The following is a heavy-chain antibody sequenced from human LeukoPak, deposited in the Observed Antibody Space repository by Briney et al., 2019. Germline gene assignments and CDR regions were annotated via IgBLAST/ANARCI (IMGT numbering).Heavy chain of an antibody. J-gene: IGHJ3*02. CDR2: IQYTGST. D-gene: IGHD6-13*01. CDR3: AGPGLAAAI. CDR1: GGSISSNY. V-gene: IGHV4-59*01. Sequence: SETLSLTRTVSGGSISSNYWSWIRQPPGKGLEWIGNIQYTGSTNYNPSLKSRVIISLDTSKTQFSLKVSSVTAADTAVYYCAGPGLAAAIWGQGTMVTVSS.